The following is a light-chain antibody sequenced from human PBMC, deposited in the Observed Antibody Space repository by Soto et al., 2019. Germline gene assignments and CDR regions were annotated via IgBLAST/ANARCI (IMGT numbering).Light chain of an antibody. CDR2: WAS. CDR3: QQYYSTPWT. J-gene: IGKJ1*01. CDR1: QSVLYSSNNKNY. Sequence: DTVMTQSPDSLAVSLGERATINCKSSQSVLYSSNNKNYLAWYQQKPGQPPKLLFYWASARESGVPDRFSGSGSETDFTLTISNLQAEDVAVYYCQQYYSTPWTFGQGTKVEIK. V-gene: IGKV4-1*01.